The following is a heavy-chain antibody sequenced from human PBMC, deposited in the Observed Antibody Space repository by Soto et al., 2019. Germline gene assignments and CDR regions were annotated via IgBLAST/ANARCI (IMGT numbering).Heavy chain of an antibody. Sequence: QVQLQESGPGLVKPSETLSLTCTVYGGSISSYYWSWIRQPPGKGLEWIGYIYYSGSTNYNPSLKSRVTISVDTSKNQLSLKLSSVTAADTAVYYCARQYYYGSGSYYNMGNWFDPWGQGTLVTVSS. J-gene: IGHJ5*02. D-gene: IGHD3-10*01. CDR1: GGSISSYY. V-gene: IGHV4-59*08. CDR2: IYYSGST. CDR3: ARQYYYGSGSYYNMGNWFDP.